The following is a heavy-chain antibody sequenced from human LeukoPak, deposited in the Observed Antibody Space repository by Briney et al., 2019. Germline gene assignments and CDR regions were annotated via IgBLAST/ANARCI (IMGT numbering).Heavy chain of an antibody. J-gene: IGHJ4*02. D-gene: IGHD2-8*01. CDR1: GGSISDIDYY. CDR3: AGTKWAEFFDY. Sequence: NLSLTCTVSGGSISDIDYYWSWIRQPAGNGLEWIGRFYTTGSALYNPSLKSRVTISVDMSKNQFSLKLSSVTAADTAVYYCAGTKWAEFFDYWGQGTLVTVSS. CDR2: FYTTGSA. V-gene: IGHV4-61*02.